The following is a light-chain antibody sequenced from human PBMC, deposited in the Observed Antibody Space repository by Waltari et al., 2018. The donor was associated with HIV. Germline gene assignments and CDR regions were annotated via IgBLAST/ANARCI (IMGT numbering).Light chain of an antibody. V-gene: IGKV3-15*01. Sequence: IVITQSPPTLSVSPGERATLSCWASQRIGSRLAWYQQKPGQAPRLLIYGESTRATGIPARISGSGSGTDFTLSISSRQSEDVAVYYCQQYNSWPPYTFGQGTKLEIK. CDR3: QQYNSWPPYT. CDR2: GES. J-gene: IGKJ2*01. CDR1: QRIGSR.